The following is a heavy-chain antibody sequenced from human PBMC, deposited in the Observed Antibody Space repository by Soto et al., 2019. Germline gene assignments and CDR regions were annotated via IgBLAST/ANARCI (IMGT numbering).Heavy chain of an antibody. Sequence: QVQLVQSGAEVKKPGASVKVSCKASGYTFTSYYMHWVRLAPGQGLEWMGIINPDGGGTSYAQQFRGRVIMTRDTPTSTVYMEMRCLRSEDTAVYYCAVGGNYLSMDVWGQGTTVTVSS. V-gene: IGHV1-46*01. J-gene: IGHJ6*02. CDR1: GYTFTSYY. CDR3: AVGGNYLSMDV. D-gene: IGHD4-4*01. CDR2: INPDGGGT.